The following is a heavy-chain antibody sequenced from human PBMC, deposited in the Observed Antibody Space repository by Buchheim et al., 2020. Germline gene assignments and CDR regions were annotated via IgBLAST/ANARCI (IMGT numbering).Heavy chain of an antibody. V-gene: IGHV3-15*07. CDR1: GFTFTNAW. CDR2: IKSKIDGGTT. CDR3: TSTLTVTTYY. J-gene: IGHJ4*02. Sequence: EVQLVESGGGLVEPGGSPRLSCAASGFTFTNAWMNWVRQAPGKGLEWVGRIKSKIDGGTTDYAAPVKGRFTISRDDSKNTLYLQMNSLKTEDTAVYYCTSTLTVTTYYWGQGTL. D-gene: IGHD4-17*01.